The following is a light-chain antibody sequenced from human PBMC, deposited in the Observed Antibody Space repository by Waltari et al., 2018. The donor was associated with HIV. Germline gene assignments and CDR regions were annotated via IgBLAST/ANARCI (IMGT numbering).Light chain of an antibody. CDR2: EVT. CDR3: SYTGTNSLH. Sequence: QSALTQPASVSGSPGQSITISCTGASSDVGCYDCISWYPQHPGKAPRLIIYEVTNRPSGVSNRFFGSKSANTASLTISGLQADDEADYYCSYTGTNSLHFGGGTKVTVL. J-gene: IGLJ2*01. CDR1: SSDVGCYDC. V-gene: IGLV2-14*01.